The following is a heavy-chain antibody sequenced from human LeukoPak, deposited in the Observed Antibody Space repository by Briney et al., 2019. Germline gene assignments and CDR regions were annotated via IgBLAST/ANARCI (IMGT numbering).Heavy chain of an antibody. D-gene: IGHD4-17*01. V-gene: IGHV3-53*01. CDR2: IYSGGST. Sequence: GGSLRLSCVASGFTFSSNYMSWVRQAPGKGLEWVSIIYSGGSTYYADSVKGRFTISRDNSKNTLYLQMNSLRAEDTAVYYCARKIPYGADAFDIWGQGTMVTVSS. CDR1: GFTFSSNY. CDR3: ARKIPYGADAFDI. J-gene: IGHJ3*02.